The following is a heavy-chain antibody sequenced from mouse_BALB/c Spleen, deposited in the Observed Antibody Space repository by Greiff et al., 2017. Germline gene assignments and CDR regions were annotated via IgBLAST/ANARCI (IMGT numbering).Heavy chain of an antibody. CDR1: GYTFTSYY. Sequence: QVQLQQSGAELVKPGASVMLSCKASGYTFTSYYMYWVKQRPGQGFEWIGGINPSNGGTNFNEKFKSKATLTVDKSSSTAYMQLSSLTSEDSAVYYCTRERAYWGQGTLVTVSA. CDR2: INPSNGGT. V-gene: IGHV1S81*02. J-gene: IGHJ3*01. CDR3: TRERAY.